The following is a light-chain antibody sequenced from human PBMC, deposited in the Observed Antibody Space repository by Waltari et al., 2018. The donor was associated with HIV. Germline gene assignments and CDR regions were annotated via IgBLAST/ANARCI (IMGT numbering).Light chain of an antibody. CDR3: QQYDNLPRT. CDR2: DAS. Sequence: DIQMTQSPSSLSASVRDRVTTTCQASQDISNYLNWYQQKPGKAPKLLIYDASNLETGVPSRFSGSGSGTDFTFTISSLQPEDIATYYCQQYDNLPRTFGPGTKVDIK. J-gene: IGKJ3*01. CDR1: QDISNY. V-gene: IGKV1-33*01.